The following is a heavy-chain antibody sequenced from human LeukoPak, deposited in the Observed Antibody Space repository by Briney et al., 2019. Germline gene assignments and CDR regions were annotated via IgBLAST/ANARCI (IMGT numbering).Heavy chain of an antibody. CDR3: ARGNGPYCSSTSCYGWFDP. J-gene: IGHJ5*02. CDR1: GYTFTSYD. CDR2: MNPNSGNT. D-gene: IGHD2-2*01. Sequence: ASVKVSCTASGYTFTSYDINWVRQATGRGLEWMGWMNPNSGNTGYAQKFQGRVTMTRNTSISTAYMELSSLRSEDTAVYYCARGNGPYCSSTSCYGWFDPWGQGTLVTVSS. V-gene: IGHV1-8*01.